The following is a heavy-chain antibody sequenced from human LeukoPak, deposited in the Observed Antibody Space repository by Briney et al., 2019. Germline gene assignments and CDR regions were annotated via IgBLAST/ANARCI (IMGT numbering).Heavy chain of an antibody. CDR1: GGSISSYY. D-gene: IGHD5-24*01. V-gene: IGHV4-59*01. Sequence: SETLSLTCTVSGGSISSYYWSWIRQPPGKGLEWIGYIYYSGSTNYNPSLKSRVTISVVTSKNQFSLKLSSVTAADTAVYYCARGATRYYYYYMDVWGKGTTVTVSS. CDR2: IYYSGST. CDR3: ARGATRYYYYYMDV. J-gene: IGHJ6*03.